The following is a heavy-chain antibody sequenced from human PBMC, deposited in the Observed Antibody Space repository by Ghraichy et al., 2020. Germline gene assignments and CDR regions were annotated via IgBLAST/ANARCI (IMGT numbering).Heavy chain of an antibody. Sequence: SQTLSLTCTVSGGSISSSSYYWGWIRQPPGKGLEWIGSIYYSGSTYYNPSLKSRVTISVDTSKNQFSLKLSSVTAADTAVYYCARQDDDSSGYWLFDYWGQGTLVTVSS. D-gene: IGHD3-22*01. V-gene: IGHV4-39*01. J-gene: IGHJ4*02. CDR3: ARQDDDSSGYWLFDY. CDR1: GGSISSSSYY. CDR2: IYYSGST.